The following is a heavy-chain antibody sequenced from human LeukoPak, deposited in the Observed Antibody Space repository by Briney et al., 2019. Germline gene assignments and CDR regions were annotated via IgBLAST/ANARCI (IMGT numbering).Heavy chain of an antibody. D-gene: IGHD4-4*01. CDR2: ISSSSSYI. CDR3: ARDKGTTVNEYYFDY. J-gene: IGHJ4*02. V-gene: IGHV3-21*01. CDR1: GFTFSSYS. Sequence: GSLRLSCAASGFTFSSYSMNWVRQAPGKGLEWVSSISSSSSYIYYADSVKGRFTISRDNAKNSLYLQMNSLRAEDTAVYYCARDKGTTVNEYYFDYWGQGTLVTVSS.